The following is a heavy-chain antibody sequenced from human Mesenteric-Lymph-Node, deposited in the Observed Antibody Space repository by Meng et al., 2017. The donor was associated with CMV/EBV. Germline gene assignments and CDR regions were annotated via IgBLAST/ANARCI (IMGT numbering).Heavy chain of an antibody. J-gene: IGHJ4*02. CDR2: IKHSGST. D-gene: IGHD6-13*01. CDR1: GGSFSDYY. V-gene: IGHV4-34*01. CDR3: AREQIAAAGNFDY. Sequence: SETLSLTCAVYGGSFSDYYWSWIRQAPGKGLEWIGEIKHSGSTYYNPSLKSRVTMSVDTSKNQFSLKLSSVTAADTAVYYCAREQIAAAGNFDYWGQGTLVTVSS.